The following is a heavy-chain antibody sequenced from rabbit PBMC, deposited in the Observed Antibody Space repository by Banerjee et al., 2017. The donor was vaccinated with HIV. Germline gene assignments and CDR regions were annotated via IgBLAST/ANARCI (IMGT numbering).Heavy chain of an antibody. Sequence: QSLEESGGDLVKPGASLTLTCTASGFSFSNGYYMCWVRQAPGKGLEWIACIYAGNSGNTYYASWVNGRFTLSKASSTSVTLHMTSLTAADTAAYFCARLGYAGSSYRGLWGPGTLVTVS. J-gene: IGHJ4*01. CDR2: IYAGNSGNT. CDR1: GFSFSNGYY. V-gene: IGHV1S40*01. CDR3: ARLGYAGSSYRGL. D-gene: IGHD8-1*01.